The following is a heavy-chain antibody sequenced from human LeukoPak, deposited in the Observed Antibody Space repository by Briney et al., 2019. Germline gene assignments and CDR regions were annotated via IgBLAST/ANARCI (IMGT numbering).Heavy chain of an antibody. V-gene: IGHV4-4*07. D-gene: IGHD3-10*01. CDR1: GGSISSYY. CDR3: ARDFTMVRGARGLNWFDP. CDR2: IYTSGST. Sequence: SETLSLTCTVSGGSISSYYWSWIRQPAGKGLEWIGRIYTSGSTNYNPSLKSRVTMSVDTSKNQLSLKLSSVTAADTAVYYCARDFTMVRGARGLNWFDPWGQGTLVTVSS. J-gene: IGHJ5*02.